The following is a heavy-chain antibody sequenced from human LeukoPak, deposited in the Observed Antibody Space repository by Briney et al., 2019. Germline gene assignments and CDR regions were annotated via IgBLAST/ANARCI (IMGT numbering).Heavy chain of an antibody. J-gene: IGHJ4*02. CDR2: ISNSGGST. V-gene: IGHV3-23*01. CDR3: AKDGYVSWAYQLSHFDY. Sequence: GRSLRLSCAASRFTFSNYAMHWVRQAPGKGLEWVSAISNSGGSTYYADSVKGRFTISRDNSKNTVYLQMNSLRAEDTAVYYCAKDGYVSWAYQLSHFDYWGQGTLVTVSS. CDR1: RFTFSNYA. D-gene: IGHD2-2*03.